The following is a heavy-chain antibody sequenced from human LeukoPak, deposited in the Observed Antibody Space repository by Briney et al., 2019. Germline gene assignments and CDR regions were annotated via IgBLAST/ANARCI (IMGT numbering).Heavy chain of an antibody. D-gene: IGHD3-10*01. CDR2: IYTSGST. CDR1: GVSISSYY. J-gene: IGHJ3*02. Sequence: PSETLSLTCTVSGVSISSYYWSWLRQPAGKGLEWLGRIYTSGSTNYNPSLKSRVAISVDTSKNQFSLKLSSVTAADTAVYYCARWGRGSQGGARAFDIWGQGTMVTVSS. CDR3: ARWGRGSQGGARAFDI. V-gene: IGHV4-4*07.